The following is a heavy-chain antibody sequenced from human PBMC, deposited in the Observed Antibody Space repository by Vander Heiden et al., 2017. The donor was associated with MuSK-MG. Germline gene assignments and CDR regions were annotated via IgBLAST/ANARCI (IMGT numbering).Heavy chain of an antibody. D-gene: IGHD3-10*01. CDR1: GLTCSSYS. CDR2: ISSSSSTI. J-gene: IGHJ4*02. CDR3: ARAFLNYGSGSYGY. V-gene: IGHV3-48*02. Sequence: EVQLVESGGGWVQSGGSLRLSCGASGLTCSSYSMNWVRQAPGKGLEWVSYISSSSSTIYYADSVKGRFTISRDNAKNSLYLQMNSLRDEDTAVYYCARAFLNYGSGSYGYWGQGTLVTVSS.